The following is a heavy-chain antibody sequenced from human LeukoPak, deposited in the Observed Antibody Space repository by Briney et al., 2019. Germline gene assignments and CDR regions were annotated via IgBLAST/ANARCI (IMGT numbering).Heavy chain of an antibody. CDR1: GFTLSGLW. V-gene: IGHV3-74*01. Sequence: PGGSLRLSCAASGFTLSGLWMHWVRQAPGKGLVWVSRIKSDGSSTSYADSVKGRFTISRDNAKNTVYLQMNSLRAEDTAVYYCATSRTFDYWGQGTLVSVSS. J-gene: IGHJ4*02. CDR2: IKSDGSST. CDR3: ATSRTFDY.